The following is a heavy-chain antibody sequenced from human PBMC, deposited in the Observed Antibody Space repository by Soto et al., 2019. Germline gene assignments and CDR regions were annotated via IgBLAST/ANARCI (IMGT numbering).Heavy chain of an antibody. V-gene: IGHV4-34*01. CDR1: GGSFSGYY. Sequence: QVQLQQWGAGLLKPSETLSLTCAVYGGSFSGYYWSWIRQPPGKGLEWIGEINHSGSTNYNPSREGRVTKSVDTSKNQCSLKLSSVTAADTAVYYCARGWGMKTESLFHYWGQGTLVTVSS. CDR3: ARGWGMKTESLFHY. J-gene: IGHJ4*02. D-gene: IGHD3-16*01. CDR2: INHSGST.